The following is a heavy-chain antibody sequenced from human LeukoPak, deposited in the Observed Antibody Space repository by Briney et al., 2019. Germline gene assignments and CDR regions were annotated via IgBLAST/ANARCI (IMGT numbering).Heavy chain of an antibody. Sequence: GGSLRLSCAASGFTFSSYSMNWVRQAPGKGLEWVSYISSSGSTIYYADSVKGRFTISRDNAKNSLYLQMNSLRAEDTAVYYCAREWEYSYGYFDYWGQGTLVTVSS. CDR3: AREWEYSYGYFDY. D-gene: IGHD5-18*01. CDR2: ISSSGSTI. CDR1: GFTFSSYS. J-gene: IGHJ4*02. V-gene: IGHV3-48*04.